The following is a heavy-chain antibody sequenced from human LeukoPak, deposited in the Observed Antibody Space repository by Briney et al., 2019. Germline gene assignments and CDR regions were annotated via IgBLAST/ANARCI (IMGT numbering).Heavy chain of an antibody. J-gene: IGHJ4*02. D-gene: IGHD3-22*01. Sequence: ASVKVSCKVSGYTFTSDGISWVRQAPGQGLEWMGWISAYNGNTNYAQKLQGRVTMTTDTSTSTAYMELRSLRSDDTAVYYCARDWASRYDSSGYIDYWGQGTLVTVSS. V-gene: IGHV1-18*01. CDR2: ISAYNGNT. CDR1: GYTFTSDG. CDR3: ARDWASRYDSSGYIDY.